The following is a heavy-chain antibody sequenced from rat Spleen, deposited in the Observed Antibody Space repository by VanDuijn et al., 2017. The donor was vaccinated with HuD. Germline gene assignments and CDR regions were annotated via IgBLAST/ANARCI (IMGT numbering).Heavy chain of an antibody. Sequence: EVQLVESGGGLVQPGRSMKLSCAASGFTFSSFAMAWVRQAPTKGLEWVASISYDGGNTYYRDSVKGRFTISRDNAKSSLYLQMDSLRSEDTSTYYCAKATTGVPFGYWGQGVMDTVSS. CDR3: AKATTGVPFGY. CDR2: ISYDGGNT. D-gene: IGHD1-10*01. CDR1: GFTFSSFA. J-gene: IGHJ2*01. V-gene: IGHV5-25*01.